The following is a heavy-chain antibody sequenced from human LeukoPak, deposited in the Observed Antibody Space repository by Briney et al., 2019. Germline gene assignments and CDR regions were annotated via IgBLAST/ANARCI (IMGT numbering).Heavy chain of an antibody. J-gene: IGHJ6*02. CDR2: INPNSGGT. D-gene: IGHD3-10*01. Sequence: GASVKVSCKASGYTFTGYYMHWVRQAPGQGLEWMGWINPNSGGTNYAQKFQGRVTMTRDTSISTAYMELSRLRSDDTAVYYCARDPYYGSGRRYGVDVWGQGTTVTVSS. V-gene: IGHV1-2*02. CDR3: ARDPYYGSGRRYGVDV. CDR1: GYTFTGYY.